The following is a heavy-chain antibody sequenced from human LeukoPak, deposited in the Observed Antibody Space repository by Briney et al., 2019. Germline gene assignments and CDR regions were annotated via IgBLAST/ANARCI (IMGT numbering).Heavy chain of an antibody. CDR1: GFTFSSYA. CDR2: ISGSGGST. J-gene: IGHJ6*02. D-gene: IGHD3-10*01. Sequence: GGSLRLSCAASGFTFSSYAMSWVRQAPGKGLEWVSAISGSGGSTYYADSVKGRFTISRDNSKNTLYLQMNSLRAEDTAVYYCAKLEDGFGEFPPYYYYGMDVWGQGTTVTVSS. V-gene: IGHV3-23*01. CDR3: AKLEDGFGEFPPYYYYGMDV.